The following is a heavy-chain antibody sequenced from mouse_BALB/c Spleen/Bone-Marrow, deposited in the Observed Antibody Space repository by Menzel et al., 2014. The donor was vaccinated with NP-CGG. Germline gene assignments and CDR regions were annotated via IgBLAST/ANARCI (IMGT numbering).Heavy chain of an antibody. J-gene: IGHJ4*01. CDR1: GFTFTDYY. CDR2: IRNKANGYTT. Sequence: EVMLVESGGGLVQPGGSLRLSCATSGFTFTDYYMSWVRQPPGKALEWLGFIRNKANGYTTEYSASVKGRFTISRDNSQSILYLQMNTLGAEDSATYYCARDDAMDYWGQGISVTVSS. V-gene: IGHV7-3*02. CDR3: ARDDAMDY.